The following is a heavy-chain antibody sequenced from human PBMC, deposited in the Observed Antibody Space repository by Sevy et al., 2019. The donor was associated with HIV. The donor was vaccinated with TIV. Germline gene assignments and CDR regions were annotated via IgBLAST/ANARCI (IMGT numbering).Heavy chain of an antibody. J-gene: IGHJ6*02. CDR1: RYTFTDYY. CDR3: ARLTTMPTSDDYGMDV. V-gene: IGHV1-2*02. CDR2: INPNNGGT. Sequence: ASVNVSCKAARYTFTDYYVHWVRQGPGQGLEWMGWINPNNGGTKYAQGFQGRVTMTRDTSINTAYMELSSLTSDDTAVYYCARLTTMPTSDDYGMDVWGQGTTVTVSS. D-gene: IGHD4-17*01.